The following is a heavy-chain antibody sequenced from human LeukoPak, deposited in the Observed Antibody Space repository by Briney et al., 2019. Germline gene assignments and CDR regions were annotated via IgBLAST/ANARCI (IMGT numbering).Heavy chain of an antibody. V-gene: IGHV4-4*07. CDR3: ARDSSIAAAGYMDV. Sequence: SXTLSLTCTVSGGSISSYYWSWIRQPAGKGLEWIGRIYTSGSTNYNPSLKSRVTISVDTSKNQFSLKLSSVTAADTAVYYCARDSSIAAAGYMDVWGKGTTVTVSS. J-gene: IGHJ6*03. D-gene: IGHD6-13*01. CDR2: IYTSGST. CDR1: GGSISSYY.